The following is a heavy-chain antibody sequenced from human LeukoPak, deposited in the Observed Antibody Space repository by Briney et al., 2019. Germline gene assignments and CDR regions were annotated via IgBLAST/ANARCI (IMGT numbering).Heavy chain of an antibody. CDR1: GFTVSSYY. J-gene: IGHJ4*02. CDR2: IYRGDST. V-gene: IGHV3-53*01. D-gene: IGHD2-2*01. CDR3: AREGHQLPYFDY. Sequence: QPGGSLRLSCAASGFTVSSYYMNWVRQAPGKGLEWVSVIYRGDSTYYADSVKGRFTNPRDNSKNTLYLQMNSLGAEDTAVYYCAREGHQLPYFDYWGQGTLVTVSS.